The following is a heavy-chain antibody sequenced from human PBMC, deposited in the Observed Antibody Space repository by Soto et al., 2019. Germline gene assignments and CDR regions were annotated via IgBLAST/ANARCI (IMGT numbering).Heavy chain of an antibody. Sequence: EVQLVQSRAEVKKPADSQRITYKGSGYNFISYWIAWVRQMPGQGLEWMGIIYPGDSDTRYSPSFQAHVTISFDKSISTASRKWISLRASDTATYYCARGITLTVTGVCSFDSWGQGPLVTVSS. CDR2: IYPGDSDT. CDR1: GYNFISYW. J-gene: IGHJ4*02. D-gene: IGHD6-19*01. V-gene: IGHV5-51*03. CDR3: ARGITLTVTGVCSFDS.